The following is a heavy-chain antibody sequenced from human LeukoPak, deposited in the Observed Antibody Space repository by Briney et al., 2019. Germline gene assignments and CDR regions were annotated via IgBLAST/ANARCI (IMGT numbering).Heavy chain of an antibody. D-gene: IGHD3-3*01. V-gene: IGHV4-61*02. CDR3: AREYYDFWSGSAATRWGGGLYYFDY. CDR2: IYTSGST. Sequence: SQTLSLTCTVSGGSISSGSYYWSWIGQPAGKGLEWVVRIYTSGSTNYDPSLKRLVTISVDTSKNQFSLKLSSVAAADTAVYYCAREYYDFWSGSAATRWGGGLYYFDYWGQGTLVTVSS. J-gene: IGHJ4*02. CDR1: GGSISSGSYY.